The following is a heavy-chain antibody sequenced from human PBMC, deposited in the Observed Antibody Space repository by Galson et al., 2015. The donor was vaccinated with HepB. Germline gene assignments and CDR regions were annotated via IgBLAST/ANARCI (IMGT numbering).Heavy chain of an antibody. J-gene: IGHJ3*02. D-gene: IGHD3/OR15-3a*01. CDR2: VHHSGAA. CDR3: TRVFGQKCGGTTCFLGAFDI. CDR1: GASMNTDY. V-gene: IGHV4-59*12. Sequence: SEPLSLTCSVSGASMNTDYWTWIRQSPGQRLEWVGYVHHSGAANYNPSLKSRVTMSIDTSKNHFSLNLRSVTAADTAMYFCTRVFGQKCGGTTCFLGAFDIWGPGTRVIVSS.